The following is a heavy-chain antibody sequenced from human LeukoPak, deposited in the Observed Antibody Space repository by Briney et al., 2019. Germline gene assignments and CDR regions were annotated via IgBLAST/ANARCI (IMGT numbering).Heavy chain of an antibody. CDR1: GFTVSSNY. D-gene: IGHD1-26*01. CDR2: IYSGGSA. J-gene: IGHJ3*02. Sequence: PGGSLRLSCAASGFTVSSNYMSWVRQAPGKGLEWVSVIYSGGSAYYADSVKGRFTISRDNSKNTLYLQMNSLRAEDTAVYYCAREQSGSYSDAFDIWGQGTMVTVSS. CDR3: AREQSGSYSDAFDI. V-gene: IGHV3-53*01.